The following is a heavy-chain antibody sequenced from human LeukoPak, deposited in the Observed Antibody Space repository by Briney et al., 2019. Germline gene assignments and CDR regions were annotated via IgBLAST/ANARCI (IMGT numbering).Heavy chain of an antibody. CDR3: ARGDIVGATIDY. V-gene: IGHV1-18*01. J-gene: IGHJ4*02. D-gene: IGHD1-26*01. Sequence: ASVKVSCTASGYTFTSYGISWVRQGPGQGLGWRGWISAYNGNTNYAQKLQGRVTMTTDTSTSTAYMELRSLRSDDTAVYYCARGDIVGATIDYWGQGTLVTVSS. CDR2: ISAYNGNT. CDR1: GYTFTSYG.